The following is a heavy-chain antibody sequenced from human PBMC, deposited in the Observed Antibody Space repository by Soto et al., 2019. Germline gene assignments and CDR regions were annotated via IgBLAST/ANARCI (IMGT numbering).Heavy chain of an antibody. Sequence: SETLSLTCNVSGASISSHYWSWIRQPPGKGLEWIGYIYDSGSTNYNPSLKSRVTISVDRSKNQFYLKLSSVTAADTAVYYCAKVHYDILTDYLNWFDSWGQGTPVTVSS. CDR3: AKVHYDILTDYLNWFDS. CDR2: IYDSGST. CDR1: GASISSHY. J-gene: IGHJ5*01. D-gene: IGHD3-9*01. V-gene: IGHV4-59*11.